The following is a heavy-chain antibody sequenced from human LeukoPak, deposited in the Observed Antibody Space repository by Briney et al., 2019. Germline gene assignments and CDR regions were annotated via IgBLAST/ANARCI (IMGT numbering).Heavy chain of an antibody. Sequence: GGSLRLSCAASGFTFSSYSMNWVRQAPGKGLEWVSSISSSSSYIYYADSVKGRFTISRDNAKNSLYLQMNSLRAEDTAVYYCARDNPEYYYGSGRAARNWFDPWGQGTLVTVSS. CDR2: ISSSSSYI. CDR3: ARDNPEYYYGSGRAARNWFDP. J-gene: IGHJ5*02. V-gene: IGHV3-21*01. CDR1: GFTFSSYS. D-gene: IGHD3-10*01.